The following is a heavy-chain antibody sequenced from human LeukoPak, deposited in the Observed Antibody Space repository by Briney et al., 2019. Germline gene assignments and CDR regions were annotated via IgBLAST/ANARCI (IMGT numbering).Heavy chain of an antibody. CDR1: GFTLSSYE. CDR3: AELGITMIGGV. CDR2: ISSSGSTI. Sequence: GGALRLSCAASGFTLSSYEMNWVRQAPGQGLEWVSYISSSGSTIYYADSVKGRFTISRDNAKNSLYLQMNSLRAEDTAVYYCAELGITMIGGVWGKGTTVTISS. V-gene: IGHV3-48*03. J-gene: IGHJ6*04. D-gene: IGHD3-10*02.